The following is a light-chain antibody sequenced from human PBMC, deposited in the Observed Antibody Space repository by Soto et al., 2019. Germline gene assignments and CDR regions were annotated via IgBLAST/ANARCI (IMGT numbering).Light chain of an antibody. CDR3: KQSKSFPLT. V-gene: IGKV1-12*01. CDR1: QPINRW. J-gene: IGKJ4*01. CDR2: AAS. Sequence: DIQMPQSPSPLSASVGDRVTITCRASQPINRWLAWYQQKPGKAPKLLIYAASSLHTGVPLRFSGSGSGTDFSLTISSLQPEDFATYYCKQSKSFPLTVGGGTKVDIK.